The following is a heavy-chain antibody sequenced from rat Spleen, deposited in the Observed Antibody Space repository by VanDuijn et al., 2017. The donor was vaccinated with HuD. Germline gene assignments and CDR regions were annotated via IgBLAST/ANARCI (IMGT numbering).Heavy chain of an antibody. J-gene: IGHJ2*01. D-gene: IGHD1-4*01. V-gene: IGHV5-31*01. CDR1: GFTFNIYW. Sequence: EVQLVESGGGLVQPGRSLKLSCVASGFTFNIYWMTWIRQAPGKGLEWVASISNSGGYTYYPDSVKGRFTISRDNAKSTLNLQMSSLRSEDTAKYYCTRETRGYFDYWGQGVMVTVSS. CDR3: TRETRGYFDY. CDR2: ISNSGGYT.